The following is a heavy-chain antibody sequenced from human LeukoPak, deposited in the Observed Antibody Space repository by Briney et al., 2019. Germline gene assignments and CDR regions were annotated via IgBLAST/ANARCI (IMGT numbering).Heavy chain of an antibody. D-gene: IGHD3-3*01. CDR2: IYPGDSDT. Sequence: GESLKISCKGSGYSFTSYWIGWVRQMPGKGLEWMGIIYPGDSDTRYSPSFQGQVTISADKSISTAYLQWSSLKASDTAMYYCARSSGTSPYDTIFGGMDVWGQGTTVSVS. J-gene: IGHJ6*02. CDR3: ARSSGTSPYDTIFGGMDV. V-gene: IGHV5-51*01. CDR1: GYSFTSYW.